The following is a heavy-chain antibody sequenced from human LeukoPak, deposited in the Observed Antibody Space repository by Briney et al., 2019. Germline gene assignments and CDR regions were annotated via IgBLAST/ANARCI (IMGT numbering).Heavy chain of an antibody. V-gene: IGHV3-30*02. CDR3: AREPPGRAGTDY. CDR1: GFTFSSYG. CDR2: IRYDGSNK. Sequence: QAGGSLRLSCAASGFTFSSYGMHWVRQAPGKGLEWVAFIRYDGSNKYYADSVKGRFTISRDNAKNSLYLQMNSLRAEDTAVYYCAREPPGRAGTDYWGQGTLVTVSS. D-gene: IGHD6-13*01. J-gene: IGHJ4*02.